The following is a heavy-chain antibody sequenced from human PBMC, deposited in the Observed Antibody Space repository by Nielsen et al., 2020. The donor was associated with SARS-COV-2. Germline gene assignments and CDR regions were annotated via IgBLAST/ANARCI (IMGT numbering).Heavy chain of an antibody. Sequence: GESLKISCTASGFTFSNYPMSWVRQAPGKGLEWVSGISGSGDRETSTHYADSVKGRFTISRDNFKNTLYLQMNTLRAEDTAIYYCVKAHDDYGAYDYWGQGTLVTVSS. CDR2: ISGSGDRETST. CDR3: VKAHDDYGAYDY. CDR1: GFTFSNYP. J-gene: IGHJ4*02. V-gene: IGHV3-23*01. D-gene: IGHD4-17*01.